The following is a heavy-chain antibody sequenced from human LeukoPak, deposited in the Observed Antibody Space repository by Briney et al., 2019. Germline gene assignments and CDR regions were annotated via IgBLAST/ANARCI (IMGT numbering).Heavy chain of an antibody. D-gene: IGHD4-17*01. CDR1: GGSISSGSYY. CDR2: IYTSGST. J-gene: IGHJ6*03. CDR3: ARDRAPDYGHTGPGYYYYYMDV. Sequence: DPSQTLSLTCTVSGGSISSGSYYWSWIRQPVGKGLEWIGRIYTSGSTNYNPSLKSRVTISVDTSKNQFSLKLSSVTAADTAVYYCARDRAPDYGHTGPGYYYYYMDVWGKGTTVTVSS. V-gene: IGHV4-61*02.